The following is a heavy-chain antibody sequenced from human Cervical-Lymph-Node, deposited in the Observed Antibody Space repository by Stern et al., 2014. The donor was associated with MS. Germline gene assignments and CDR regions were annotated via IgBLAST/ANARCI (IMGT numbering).Heavy chain of an antibody. V-gene: IGHV3-21*02. D-gene: IGHD2-15*01. J-gene: IGHJ4*02. CDR3: ARDFLGYCRGGSCSPPDY. CDR2: ISSSSSYI. Sequence: EVQLVESGGGLVKPGGSLRLSCAASGFTFSSYSMNWVRQAPGKGLEWVSSISSSSSYIYYADSVKGRFTISRDNAKNSLYLQMNSLRAEDTVVYYCARDFLGYCRGGSCSPPDYWGQGTLVTVSS. CDR1: GFTFSSYS.